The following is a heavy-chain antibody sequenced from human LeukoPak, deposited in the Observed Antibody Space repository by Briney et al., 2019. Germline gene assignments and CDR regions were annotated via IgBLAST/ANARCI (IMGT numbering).Heavy chain of an antibody. CDR1: EFSASNYW. Sequence: GGSLRLSCVVSEFSASNYWMSWVRHAPGKGLEWVANIKQDGSQENYVDSVKGRFTISRDNAKNSGYLQMNGLLVEDTAVYYCAREWAGGLAAAGTRIEGSYWGQGTQVIVSS. J-gene: IGHJ4*02. V-gene: IGHV3-7*01. CDR3: AREWAGGLAAAGTRIEGSY. CDR2: IKQDGSQE. D-gene: IGHD6-13*01.